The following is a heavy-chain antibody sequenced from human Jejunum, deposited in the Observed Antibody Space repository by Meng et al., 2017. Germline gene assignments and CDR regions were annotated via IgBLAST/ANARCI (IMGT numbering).Heavy chain of an antibody. Sequence: QITLKKSCPTQGQPTETLTLTCTFSGFSLRTRTVGVGWLRQPPGKALECLALIYWDDDKRYNPSLKNRLSITKDTSENQVVLTMTNMDPADTATYYCAHRIAYSSDYNVGWFDPWGPGFLVTVSS. CDR3: AHRIAYSSDYNVGWFDP. D-gene: IGHD6-25*01. V-gene: IGHV2-5*02. CDR2: IYWDDDK. CDR1: GFSLRTRTVG. J-gene: IGHJ5*02.